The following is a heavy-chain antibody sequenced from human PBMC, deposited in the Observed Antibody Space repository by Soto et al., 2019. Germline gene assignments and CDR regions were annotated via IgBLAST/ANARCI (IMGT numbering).Heavy chain of an antibody. CDR3: ARRQGMATINYFDY. CDR1: GYSFTSYW. D-gene: IGHD5-12*01. J-gene: IGHJ4*02. V-gene: IGHV5-51*01. Sequence: XESLTISCKGSGYSFTSYWIGLVRQMPGKGLEWMGIIYPGDSDTRYSPSFQGQVTISADKSISTAYLQWSSLKASDTAMYYCARRQGMATINYFDYWGQGTLVTVSS. CDR2: IYPGDSDT.